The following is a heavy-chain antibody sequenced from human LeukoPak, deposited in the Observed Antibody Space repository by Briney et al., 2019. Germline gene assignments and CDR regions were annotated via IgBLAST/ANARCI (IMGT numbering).Heavy chain of an antibody. V-gene: IGHV1-2*02. Sequence: GASVKVSCKASGYTFTGYYMHWVRQAPGQGLEWMGWINPNSGGTNYAQKFQGRVTMTRDTSISTAYMELSRLRSDDTAVYYCARDSVAAGTHDYYYYMDVWGKGTTVTVSS. CDR2: INPNSGGT. CDR3: ARDSVAAGTHDYYYYMDV. J-gene: IGHJ6*03. CDR1: GYTFTGYY. D-gene: IGHD6-13*01.